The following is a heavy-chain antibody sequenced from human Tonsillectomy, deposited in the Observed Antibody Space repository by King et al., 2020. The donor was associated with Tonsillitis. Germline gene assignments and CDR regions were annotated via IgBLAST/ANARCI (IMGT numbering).Heavy chain of an antibody. CDR1: GFTLSSYW. V-gene: IGHV3-7*03. J-gene: IGHJ3*02. CDR2: IKQDGSEK. CDR3: ARDRGAFDI. D-gene: IGHD3-10*01. Sequence: VQLVESGGGLVQPGGSLRLSCAVSGFTLSSYWMTWVRQAPGKGLEWVANIKQDGSEKYYVDSVKGQFTISRDNAKNSLYLQINSLRAEDTAVYYCARDRGAFDIWGQGTMVTVSS.